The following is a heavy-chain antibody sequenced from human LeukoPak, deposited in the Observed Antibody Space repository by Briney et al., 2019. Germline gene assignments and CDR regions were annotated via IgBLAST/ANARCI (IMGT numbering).Heavy chain of an antibody. V-gene: IGHV3-48*03. D-gene: IGHD3-16*01. CDR3: ARGRFGLSLDY. Sequence: GGSLRLSCAASGFTFSSYEMNWVRQAPGKGLEWVSYISSSGSTIYYADSVKGRFTISRDNAKNSLYLQMNSLRAEDTAVYYCARGRFGLSLDYWGQGTLVTVSS. J-gene: IGHJ4*02. CDR1: GFTFSSYE. CDR2: ISSSGSTI.